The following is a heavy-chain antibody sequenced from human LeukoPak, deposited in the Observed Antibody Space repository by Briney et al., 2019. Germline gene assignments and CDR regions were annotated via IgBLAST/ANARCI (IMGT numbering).Heavy chain of an antibody. CDR1: GYSFTSYW. J-gene: IGHJ6*02. CDR2: IYPGDSDT. CDR3: ARGPSVAVAIPHYYYGMDV. D-gene: IGHD6-19*01. Sequence: GESLKISCKGSGYSFTSYWIGWVRQMPGKGLEWMGIIYPGDSDTRYSPSFQGQVTISADKSISTAYLQWSSLKASDTAMYYCARGPSVAVAIPHYYYGMDVWGQGTTVTVSS. V-gene: IGHV5-51*01.